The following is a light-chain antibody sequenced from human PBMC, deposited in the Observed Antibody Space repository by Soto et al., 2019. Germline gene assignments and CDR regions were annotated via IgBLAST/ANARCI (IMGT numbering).Light chain of an antibody. Sequence: VVLTQSPATLSLSPGETASLSCRATHNISIYLAWYQQKLGQPPRLLIFDASNRATGIPARFIGSGSGTDFTLTVSSLEHEDFALYFCQQRSNWPPNTFGQGTKLEMK. J-gene: IGKJ2*01. V-gene: IGKV3-11*01. CDR3: QQRSNWPPNT. CDR2: DAS. CDR1: HNISIY.